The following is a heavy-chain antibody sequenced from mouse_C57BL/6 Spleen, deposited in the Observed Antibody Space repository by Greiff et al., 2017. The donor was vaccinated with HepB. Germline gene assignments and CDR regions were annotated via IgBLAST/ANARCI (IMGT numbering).Heavy chain of an antibody. CDR3: ARWGTTVVAGFDY. V-gene: IGHV14-2*01. CDR2: IDPEDGET. D-gene: IGHD1-1*01. Sequence: LQQSGAELVKPGASVKLSCTASGFNIKDYYMHWVKQRTEQGLEWIGRIDPEDGETKYATKFQGKATITADTSSNTAYLQLSSLTSEDTAVYYCARWGTTVVAGFDYWGQGTTLTVSS. J-gene: IGHJ2*01. CDR1: GFNIKDYY.